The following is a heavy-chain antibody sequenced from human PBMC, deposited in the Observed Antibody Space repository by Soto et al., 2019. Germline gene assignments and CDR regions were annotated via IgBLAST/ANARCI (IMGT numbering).Heavy chain of an antibody. CDR3: TRRYGWAFDI. V-gene: IGHV4-31*03. CDR1: GGSISSGGYY. J-gene: IGHJ3*02. Sequence: SETLSLTCTVSGGSISSGGYYWSWIRQHPGKGLEWIGYIFYSGTTYYNPSLKSRVTISVDTSKNQFSLKLSSVTAADTAVYYSTRRYGWAFDIWGQGTMVTVSS. D-gene: IGHD3-16*01. CDR2: IFYSGTT.